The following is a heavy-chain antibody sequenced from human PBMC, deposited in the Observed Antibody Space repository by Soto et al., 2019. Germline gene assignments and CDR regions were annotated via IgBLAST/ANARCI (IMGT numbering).Heavy chain of an antibody. J-gene: IGHJ5*02. Sequence: QVQLQESGPGLVKPSETLSLTCTVSGVSISSYYWSWIRQPPGKGLEWIGYIYYSGSTNYNPSLKSRVTISVDTSKNQFSLRLSSVTAADTAVYYCARDSGYCSGGSCYSFHWFDPWGQGTLVTVSS. V-gene: IGHV4-59*01. CDR1: GVSISSYY. CDR3: ARDSGYCSGGSCYSFHWFDP. CDR2: IYYSGST. D-gene: IGHD2-15*01.